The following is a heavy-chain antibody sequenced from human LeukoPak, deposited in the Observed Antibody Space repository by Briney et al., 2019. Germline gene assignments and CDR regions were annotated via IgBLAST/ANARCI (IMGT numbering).Heavy chain of an antibody. V-gene: IGHV1-2*02. Sequence: ASVKVSCKASGYTFTGYYMHWVRQAPGQGLEWMGWINPNSGGTNYAQKFQGRVTMTRGTSISTAYMELSRLRSDDTAVYYCARDPTTIVVVPAAYWFDPWGQGTLVTVSS. CDR2: INPNSGGT. D-gene: IGHD2-2*01. CDR3: ARDPTTIVVVPAAYWFDP. CDR1: GYTFTGYY. J-gene: IGHJ5*02.